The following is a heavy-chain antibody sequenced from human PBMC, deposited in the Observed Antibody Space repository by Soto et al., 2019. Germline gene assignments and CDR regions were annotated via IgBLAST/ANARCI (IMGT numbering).Heavy chain of an antibody. D-gene: IGHD4-4*01. CDR2: IYYSGST. CDR3: ARAMTTVTTLDY. J-gene: IGHJ4*02. Sequence: PSETLSLTCTVSGGSISSYYWSWIRQPPGKGLERIGYIYYSGSTYYNPSLKSRVTISVDRSKNQFSLKLSSVTAADTAVYYCARAMTTVTTLDYWGQGTLVTVSS. V-gene: IGHV4-59*12. CDR1: GGSISSYY.